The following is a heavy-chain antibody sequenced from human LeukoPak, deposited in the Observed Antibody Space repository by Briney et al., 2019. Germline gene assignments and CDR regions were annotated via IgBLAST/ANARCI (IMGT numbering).Heavy chain of an antibody. CDR3: ARGRSGYYDSSASNWFDP. D-gene: IGHD3-22*01. CDR2: IYPGDSDT. Sequence: GESLKISCKGSGYSFTSYWIGWVRQMPGKGLEWMGIIYPGDSDTRYSPSFQGQVTISADKSISTAYLQWSSLKASDTAMYYCARGRSGYYDSSASNWFDPWGQGTLVTVSS. CDR1: GYSFTSYW. J-gene: IGHJ5*02. V-gene: IGHV5-51*01.